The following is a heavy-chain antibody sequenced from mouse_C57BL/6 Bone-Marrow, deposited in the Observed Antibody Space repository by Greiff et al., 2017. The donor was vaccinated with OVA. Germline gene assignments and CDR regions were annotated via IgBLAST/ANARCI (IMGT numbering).Heavy chain of an antibody. CDR2: IDPENGDT. V-gene: IGHV14-4*01. J-gene: IGHJ3*01. CDR1: GFTIKDDY. Sequence: VQLQQPGAELVRPGASVKLSCTASGFTIKDDYMHWVKQRPEQGLEWIGWIDPENGDTEYASKLQGQATKTANTSSNTAYLQLSRLTSEDTAVYYCTPFAYWGQGTLVTVSA. CDR3: TPFAY.